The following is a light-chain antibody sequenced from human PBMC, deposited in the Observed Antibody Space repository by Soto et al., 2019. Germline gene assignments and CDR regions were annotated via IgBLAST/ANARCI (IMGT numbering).Light chain of an antibody. CDR2: DAS. CDR3: QQYNSWSGVT. J-gene: IGKJ4*01. CDR1: QVISTS. V-gene: IGKV1-13*02. Sequence: AIQLTQSPSFLSPSIGESVTITCRASQVISTSLAWYQQEPGKAPKLLIYDASSLESGVPSRFSGSGFGTEFTLTISSLQPDDFATYHCQQYNSWSGVTFGGGTKVDIK.